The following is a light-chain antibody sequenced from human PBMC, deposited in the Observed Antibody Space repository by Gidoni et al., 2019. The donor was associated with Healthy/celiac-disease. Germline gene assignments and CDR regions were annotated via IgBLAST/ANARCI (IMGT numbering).Light chain of an antibody. CDR3: QQRSNWPPLT. CDR2: DAS. J-gene: IGKJ4*01. V-gene: IGKV3-11*01. CDR1: QSVSSY. Sequence: EIVLTQSTATLSLSPGERATLSCRASQSVSSYLAWYQQKPGQAPRLLIDDASNRATGSPARFSGSVSGTDFTLTISSLGPEDFAVYYCQQRSNWPPLTFGGGTKVEIK.